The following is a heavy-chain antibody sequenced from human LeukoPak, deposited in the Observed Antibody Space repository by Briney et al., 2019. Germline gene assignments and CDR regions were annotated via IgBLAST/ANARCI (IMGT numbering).Heavy chain of an antibody. CDR1: GGTFSNSA. V-gene: IGHV1-69*06. Sequence: SVTVSCKASGGTFSNSAINWVRQAPGQGLEWMGEIVPIFGTTDYAHNFQARLRITADKSTSAVYMELSSLRSEDTAVYYCARDSMIVAPYGALDIWGQGTMVTVSS. J-gene: IGHJ3*02. CDR3: ARDSMIVAPYGALDI. D-gene: IGHD3-22*01. CDR2: IVPIFGTT.